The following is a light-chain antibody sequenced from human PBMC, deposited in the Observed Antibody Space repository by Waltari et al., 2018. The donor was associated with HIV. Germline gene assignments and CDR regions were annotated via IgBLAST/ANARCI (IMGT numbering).Light chain of an antibody. CDR2: NTN. V-gene: IGLV2-14*01. Sequence: QSALTQPASVSGSPGQSITISCIGSGSDIAVYNYISWYQHPPAGAPRLVVFNTNSRPSGSPFRFAGSKSGNPASLTISGLQAEDEGIYYCSSYASGGSLLFGGGTKVTVL. J-gene: IGLJ3*02. CDR3: SSYASGGSLL. CDR1: GSDIAVYNY.